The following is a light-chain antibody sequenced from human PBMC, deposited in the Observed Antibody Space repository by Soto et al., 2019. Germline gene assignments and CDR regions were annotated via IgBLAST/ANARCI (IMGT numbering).Light chain of an antibody. Sequence: QLVLTQPASVSGSPGQSITISCTGTSSDVGSYNLVSWYQQHPGKAPKLMIYEGSKRPSGVSNRFSGSKSGNTASLTISGLQAEDEADYYYCSYAGSSTWVFGGGTKLTVL. CDR2: EGS. J-gene: IGLJ3*02. V-gene: IGLV2-23*01. CDR3: CSYAGSSTWV. CDR1: SSDVGSYNL.